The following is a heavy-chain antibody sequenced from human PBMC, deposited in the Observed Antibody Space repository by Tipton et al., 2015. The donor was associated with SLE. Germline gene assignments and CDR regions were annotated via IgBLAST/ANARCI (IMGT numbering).Heavy chain of an antibody. CDR3: VREGQYSSAEFDF. CDR2: VYRTGTT. J-gene: IGHJ4*02. V-gene: IGHV4-38-2*02. CDR1: GYSISTGYY. D-gene: IGHD4-11*01. Sequence: LRLSCSVSGYSISTGYYWGWIRQPPGKGLEWIGTVYRTGTTYYTSSLKSRLTISVDTSKNQFSLELGSVTAADTAVYYCVREGQYSSAEFDFWGQGTLVTVSS.